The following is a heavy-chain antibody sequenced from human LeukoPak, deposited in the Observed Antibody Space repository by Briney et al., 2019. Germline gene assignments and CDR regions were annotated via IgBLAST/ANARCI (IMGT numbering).Heavy chain of an antibody. V-gene: IGHV1-46*01. D-gene: IGHD6-19*01. J-gene: IGHJ4*02. CDR3: AKCRLSSSGSADY. CDR2: INPSGGNT. CDR1: GYTFTSYY. Sequence: ASVKVSCKASGYTFTSYYMHWVRQAPGLGLAWMGKINPSGGNTAYAQKFQGRVTMTRDTSTSTVYMELTSLRSDDTAVYYCAKCRLSSSGSADYWGQGTLVTVSS.